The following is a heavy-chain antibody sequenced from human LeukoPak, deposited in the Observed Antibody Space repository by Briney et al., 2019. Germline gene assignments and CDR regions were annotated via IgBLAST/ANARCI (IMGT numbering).Heavy chain of an antibody. CDR3: ASVDYYGSGNYYNDVDY. CDR1: GVTFSSYS. D-gene: IGHD3-10*01. CDR2: SSSSMSYI. V-gene: IGHV3-21*01. Sequence: GSLRLSCGASGVTFSSYSMNCGRQAPGKGVECVSSSSSSMSYIYYAGSVKGRFTISRDNAKNSLYRQMNSLRAENTPLNYFASVDYYGSGNYYNDVDYWGQGTLVTVSS. J-gene: IGHJ4*02.